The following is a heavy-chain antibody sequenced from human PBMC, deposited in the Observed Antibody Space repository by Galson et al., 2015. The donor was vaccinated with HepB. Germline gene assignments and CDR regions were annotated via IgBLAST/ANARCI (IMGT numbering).Heavy chain of an antibody. CDR3: ARRGYTPRYYYYYMDV. V-gene: IGHV5-51*01. CDR2: IYPGDSDT. J-gene: IGHJ6*03. CDR1: GYSLTSYW. Sequence: GAEVKKPGESLKISCKGSGYSLTSYWIGWVRQMPGIGLEWMGIIYPGDSDTRYSPSFQGQVTISADKSISTAYLQWSSLRASDTAMYYCARRGYTPRYYYYYMDVWGKGTTVTVSS. D-gene: IGHD5-18*01.